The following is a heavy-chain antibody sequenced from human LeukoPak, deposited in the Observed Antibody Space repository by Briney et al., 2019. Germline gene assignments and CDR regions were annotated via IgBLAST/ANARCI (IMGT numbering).Heavy chain of an antibody. CDR3: AISIAARPKNWFDP. Sequence: ASVKVSCKASGYTFTSYDINWVRQATGQGLEWMGWMNPNSGNTGYAQKFQGRVTITRNTSISTAYMELSSLRSEDTAVYYCAISIAARPKNWFDPWGQGTLVTVSS. V-gene: IGHV1-8*03. D-gene: IGHD6-6*01. CDR2: MNPNSGNT. J-gene: IGHJ5*02. CDR1: GYTFTSYD.